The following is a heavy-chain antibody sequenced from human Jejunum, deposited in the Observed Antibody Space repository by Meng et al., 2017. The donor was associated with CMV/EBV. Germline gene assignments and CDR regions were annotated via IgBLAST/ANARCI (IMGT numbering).Heavy chain of an antibody. D-gene: IGHD5-24*01. J-gene: IGHJ4*02. CDR1: GFIFSAYA. V-gene: IGHV3-23*01. Sequence: LSCAASGFIFSAYAMNWVRQPPGKGLEWVSGIRGDDGRTFYAASVKGRFTISRDNSKNTLYLQMNSLRAEDTAVYYCAKARDFDSWGQGTRVTVSS. CDR3: AKARDFDS. CDR2: IRGDDGRT.